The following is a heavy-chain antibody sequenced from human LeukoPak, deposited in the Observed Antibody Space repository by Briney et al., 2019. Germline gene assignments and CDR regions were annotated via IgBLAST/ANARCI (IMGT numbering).Heavy chain of an antibody. CDR1: GFAFSTYD. CDR2: ISYDGANK. Sequence: GRSLRLSWAASGFAFSTYDIPWVRQAPGKGLEWVAVISYDGANKYYADSVKGRFTISRDNSKKTLYLQMNSLRAEDTAVYYCAKRAQYYFDYRGQGTLVTVSS. J-gene: IGHJ4*02. V-gene: IGHV3-30*18. CDR3: AKRAQYYFDY.